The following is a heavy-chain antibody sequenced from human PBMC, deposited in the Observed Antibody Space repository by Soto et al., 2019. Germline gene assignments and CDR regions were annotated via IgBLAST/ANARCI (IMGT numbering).Heavy chain of an antibody. CDR2: ISYDGSNK. D-gene: IGHD1-1*01. Sequence: PGGSLRLSCAASGFTFSSYGMHWVRQAPGKGLEWVAVISYDGSNKYYADSVKGRFTISRDNSKNTLYLQMNSLRAEDTAVYYCAELSHGGWNDFHNYYYYGMDVWGQGTTVTVSS. CDR3: AELSHGGWNDFHNYYYYGMDV. J-gene: IGHJ6*02. V-gene: IGHV3-30*18. CDR1: GFTFSSYG.